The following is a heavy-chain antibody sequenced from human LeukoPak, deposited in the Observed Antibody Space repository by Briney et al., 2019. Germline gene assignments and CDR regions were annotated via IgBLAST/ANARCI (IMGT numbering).Heavy chain of an antibody. V-gene: IGHV3-30*09. Sequence: GTSLRLSCEASAFTFSTFPMHWVRQPPNKGLEWVAVMSDDGRDIYDGASVKDGFAITRDNSNNTIYLQMNSLRPEDTAVVYCARVGRVSIYPSYMDVWGKGTTVTVSS. D-gene: IGHD6-6*01. CDR1: AFTFSTFP. J-gene: IGHJ6*03. CDR3: ARVGRVSIYPSYMDV. CDR2: MSDDGRDI.